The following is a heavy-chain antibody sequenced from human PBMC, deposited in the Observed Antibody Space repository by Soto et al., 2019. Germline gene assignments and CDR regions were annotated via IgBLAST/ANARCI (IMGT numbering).Heavy chain of an antibody. J-gene: IGHJ4*02. CDR2: VYYTGTT. CDR1: GASISSSGYY. V-gene: IGHV4-39*01. D-gene: IGHD4-17*01. CDR3: ARRYGDYQMDY. Sequence: SETLSLTCTVSGASISSSGYYWGWIRQPPGRGLEWIGSVYYTGTTYYNPSLKSRVTISVDSSKSQFSLTLYSVTAADTAVYYCARRYGDYQMDYWGQGTLVNVSS.